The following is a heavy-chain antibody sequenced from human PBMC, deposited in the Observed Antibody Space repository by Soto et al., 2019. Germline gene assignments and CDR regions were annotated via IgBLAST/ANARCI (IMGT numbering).Heavy chain of an antibody. D-gene: IGHD6-6*01. J-gene: IGHJ4*02. Sequence: GGSLRLSCAASGFTFSSYAMHWVRQAPGKGLEWVAVISYDGSNKYYADSVKGRFTISRDNSKNTLYLQMNSLRAEDTAVYYCARGVASSSSSGNYFDYWGQGTLVTVSS. V-gene: IGHV3-30-3*01. CDR1: GFTFSSYA. CDR2: ISYDGSNK. CDR3: ARGVASSSSSGNYFDY.